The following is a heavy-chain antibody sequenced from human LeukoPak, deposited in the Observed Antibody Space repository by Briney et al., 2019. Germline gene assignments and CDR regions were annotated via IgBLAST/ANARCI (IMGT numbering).Heavy chain of an antibody. D-gene: IGHD1/OR15-1a*01. CDR3: AKEGTASKPSDLDH. CDR2: MNPNSGNT. Sequence: ASVKVSCKASGYTFTSYDINWVRQATGQGLEWMGWMNPNSGNTGYAQKFQGRVTMTRNTSISTAHMELSSLRSEDTAVYYCAKEGTASKPSDLDHWGQGILVTVSS. CDR1: GYTFTSYD. V-gene: IGHV1-8*01. J-gene: IGHJ4*02.